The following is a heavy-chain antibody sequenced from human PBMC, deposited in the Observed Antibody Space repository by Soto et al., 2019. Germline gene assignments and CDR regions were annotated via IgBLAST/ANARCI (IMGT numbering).Heavy chain of an antibody. V-gene: IGHV1-2*04. Sequence: ASVKVSCKASGYTFTGYYMHWVRQAPGQGLEWMGWINPNSGGTNYAQKFQGWATMTRDTSISTAYMELSRLRSDDTAVYYCARDDSSGYYDAFDIWGQGTMVTVSS. D-gene: IGHD3-22*01. CDR2: INPNSGGT. CDR1: GYTFTGYY. CDR3: ARDDSSGYYDAFDI. J-gene: IGHJ3*02.